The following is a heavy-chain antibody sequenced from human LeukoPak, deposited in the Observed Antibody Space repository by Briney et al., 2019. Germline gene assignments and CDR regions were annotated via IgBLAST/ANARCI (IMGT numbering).Heavy chain of an antibody. J-gene: IGHJ6*03. CDR3: ARDREYSSSYYYMDV. CDR2: IYHSGST. CDR1: GGSISSGGYY. V-gene: IGHV4-30-2*01. Sequence: NPSETLSLTCTVSGGSISSGGYYWNWIRQPPGKGLEWIGYIYHSGSTYYNPSLKSRVTISVDRSKNQFSLKLSSVTAADTAVYYCARDREYSSSYYYMDVWGKGTTVTVSS. D-gene: IGHD6-6*01.